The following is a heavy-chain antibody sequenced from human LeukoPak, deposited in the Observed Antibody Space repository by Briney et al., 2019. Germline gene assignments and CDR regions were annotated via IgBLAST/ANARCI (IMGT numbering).Heavy chain of an antibody. D-gene: IGHD6-19*01. CDR1: GFSFSSYE. V-gene: IGHV3-48*03. CDR2: ISASGSTI. J-gene: IGHJ4*02. CDR3: ARGQWLVRGVYFDY. Sequence: GGSLRLSCAASGFSFSSYEMNWVREAPGKGLEWASYISASGSTIYYADSVKGRFTFSRDNSKNLLYLQMNSLRAEDTVVYYCARGQWLVRGVYFDYWGQGTLVSVSS.